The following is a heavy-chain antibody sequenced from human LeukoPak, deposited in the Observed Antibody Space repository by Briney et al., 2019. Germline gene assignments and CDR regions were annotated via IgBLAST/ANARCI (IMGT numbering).Heavy chain of an antibody. Sequence: EASVKVSCKASGGTFSSYAISWVRQAPGQGLEWMGRIIPIFGTANYAQKRQGRVTITTDEYTSTAYMELSSVRSEDTAVYSCASGEPYSGSYGDYWGQGTLVTVSS. J-gene: IGHJ4*02. V-gene: IGHV1-69*05. CDR1: GGTFSSYA. CDR3: ASGEPYSGSYGDY. D-gene: IGHD1-26*01. CDR2: IIPIFGTA.